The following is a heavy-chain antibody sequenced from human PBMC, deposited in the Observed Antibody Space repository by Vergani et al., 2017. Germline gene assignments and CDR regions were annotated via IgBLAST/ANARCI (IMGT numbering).Heavy chain of an antibody. CDR1: GGTFSSYT. CDR3: ARDTHDYYHY. Sequence: QVQLVQSGAEVKKPGSSVKVSCKASGGTFSSYTISWVRQAPGQGLEWMGRIIPILGIANYAQKFQGRVTMTRDTSTSTVYMELSSLRSEDTAVYYCARDTHDYYHYWGQGTLVTVSS. CDR2: IIPILGIA. J-gene: IGHJ4*02. D-gene: IGHD4/OR15-4a*01. V-gene: IGHV1-69*08.